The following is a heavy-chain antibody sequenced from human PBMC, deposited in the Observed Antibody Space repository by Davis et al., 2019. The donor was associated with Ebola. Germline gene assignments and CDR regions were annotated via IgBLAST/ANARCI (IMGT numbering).Heavy chain of an antibody. CDR1: GYTFSGYA. CDR3: ARSITAATDH. V-gene: IGHV1-18*01. Sequence: ASVKVSCKTSGYTFSGYAISWVRQAPGQGLEWIGRINAYNGHTNYAQKFQGRVTVSTDTSTSTAYMELRSLRSDDTALYYCARSITAATDHWGQGTLVTVSS. D-gene: IGHD6-13*01. J-gene: IGHJ5*02. CDR2: INAYNGHT.